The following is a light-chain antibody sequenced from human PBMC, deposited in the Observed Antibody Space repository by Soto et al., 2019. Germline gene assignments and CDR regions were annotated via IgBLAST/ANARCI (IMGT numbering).Light chain of an antibody. CDR1: SGDIGGYNY. Sequence: SVLTQPPSASGSPGQSVTISCTGTSGDIGGYNYVSWYQQHPGKAPKLIIYDVTKRPSGVPDRFSGSRSANTASLTVSGLQAEDEADYYCASYAGSNNYVFGTGTKVTVL. V-gene: IGLV2-8*01. J-gene: IGLJ1*01. CDR3: ASYAGSNNYV. CDR2: DVT.